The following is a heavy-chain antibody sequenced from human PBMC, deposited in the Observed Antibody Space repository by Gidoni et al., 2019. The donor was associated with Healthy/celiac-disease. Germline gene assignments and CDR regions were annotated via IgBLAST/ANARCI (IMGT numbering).Heavy chain of an antibody. CDR3: TSDGVVGPTDIDY. D-gene: IGHD2-2*01. CDR2: IKPKADDRTA. CDR1: GFSFINAW. Sequence: EVQLVVSGGGLVTPGGSLRLSCAASGFSFINAWMNWVRQAPGKGLEWVGHIKPKADDRTADYAAPVKGRFTISRDDSKHTLYLQMNSLKTEDTAVYYCTSDGVVGPTDIDYWGQGTLVTVSS. V-gene: IGHV3-15*01. J-gene: IGHJ4*02.